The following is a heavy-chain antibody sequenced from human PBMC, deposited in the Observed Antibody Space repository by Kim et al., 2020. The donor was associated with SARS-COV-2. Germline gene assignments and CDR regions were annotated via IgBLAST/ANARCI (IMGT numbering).Heavy chain of an antibody. CDR1: GGTFSSYA. D-gene: IGHD3-9*01. J-gene: IGHJ5*02. CDR2: IIPIFGTA. V-gene: IGHV1-69*13. Sequence: SVKVSCKASGGTFSSYAISWVRQAPGQGLEWMGGIIPIFGTANYAQKFQGRVTITADESTSTAYMELSSLRSEDTAVYYCASRPYTYYDILTGPNWFDPWGQGTLVTVSS. CDR3: ASRPYTYYDILTGPNWFDP.